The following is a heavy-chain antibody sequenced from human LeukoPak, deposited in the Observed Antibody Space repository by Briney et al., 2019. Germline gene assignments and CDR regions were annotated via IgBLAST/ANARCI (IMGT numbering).Heavy chain of an antibody. J-gene: IGHJ4*02. D-gene: IGHD1-26*01. V-gene: IGHV3-48*03. Sequence: PGGSLRLSCVVSGLTFRNEEMSWVRQAPRKGLEWIAYISNTGSPIHYRDSVKGRFTISRDNAQTSLFLQMNSLRPDDTAIYYCARGGNYAPFDYWGQGALVAVSS. CDR3: ARGGNYAPFDY. CDR2: ISNTGSPI. CDR1: GLTFRNEE.